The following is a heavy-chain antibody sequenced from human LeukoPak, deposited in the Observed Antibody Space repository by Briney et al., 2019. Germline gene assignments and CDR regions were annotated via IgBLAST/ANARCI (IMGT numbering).Heavy chain of an antibody. Sequence: ASVKVSCKTSGFSFTSYYMHWVRQAPGQGLKWMGMINPSGGSTNYAQVFQGRLTMTRDTSTSTVYMELTSLRSDDTAFYYCARAPLADAFDIWGQGTMVTVSS. CDR1: GFSFTSYY. V-gene: IGHV1-46*01. CDR3: ARAPLADAFDI. J-gene: IGHJ3*02. CDR2: INPSGGST.